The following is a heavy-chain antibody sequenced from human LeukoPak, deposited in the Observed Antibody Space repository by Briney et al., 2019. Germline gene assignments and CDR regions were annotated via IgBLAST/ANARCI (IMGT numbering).Heavy chain of an antibody. CDR2: IKQDGSEK. V-gene: IGHV3-7*01. CDR1: GFTLSSYA. J-gene: IGHJ6*03. CDR3: ARCRGYYYYMDV. Sequence: GGSLRLSCAASGFTLSSYAMSWVRQAPGKGLEWVANIKQDGSEKYYVDSVKGRFTISRDNAKNSLYLQMNSLRAEDTAVYYCARCRGYYYYMDVWGKGTTVTVSS.